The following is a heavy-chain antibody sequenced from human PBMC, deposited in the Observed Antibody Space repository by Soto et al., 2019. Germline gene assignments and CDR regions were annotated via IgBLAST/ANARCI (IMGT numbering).Heavy chain of an antibody. CDR3: ARAPGVGLAASIYGMDV. V-gene: IGHV3-33*01. CDR1: GFTFSSYG. J-gene: IGHJ6*02. D-gene: IGHD6-6*01. CDR2: IWYDGSNK. Sequence: GGSLRLSCAASGFTFSSYGMHWVRQAPGKGLEWVAVIWYDGSNKYYADSVKGRFTISRDNSKNTLYLQMNSLRAEDTAVYYCARAPGVGLAASIYGMDVWGQGTTVTV.